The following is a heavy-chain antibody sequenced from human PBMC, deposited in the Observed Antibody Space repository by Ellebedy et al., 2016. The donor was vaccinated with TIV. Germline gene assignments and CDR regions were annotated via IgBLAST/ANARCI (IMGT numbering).Heavy chain of an antibody. V-gene: IGHV4-34*01. CDR3: AREGPYYGSGSHRDYYGMDV. D-gene: IGHD3-10*01. CDR1: GGSFSGYH. CDR2: INHSGST. J-gene: IGHJ6*02. Sequence: SETLSLXCAVYGGSFSGYHWSWIRQPPGKGLEWIGEINHSGSTNYNPSLKSRVTISVDTSKNQFSLKLSSVTAADTAVYYCAREGPYYGSGSHRDYYGMDVWGQGTTVTVSS.